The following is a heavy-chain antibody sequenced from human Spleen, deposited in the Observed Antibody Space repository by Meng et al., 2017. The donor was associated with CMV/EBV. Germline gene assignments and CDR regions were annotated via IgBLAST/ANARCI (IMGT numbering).Heavy chain of an antibody. CDR2: IYYSGST. D-gene: IGHD3-16*01. V-gene: IGHV4-39*07. CDR3: ASDHFGF. J-gene: IGHJ4*02. Sequence: GSLSLTCTVSGGSISSSSYYWAWIRQPPGKGLEWIGNIYYSGSTYYNPSLKSRVTISVDTSKNQFSLKLSSVTAADTAVYYCASDHFGFWGQGTLVTVSS. CDR1: GGSISSSSYY.